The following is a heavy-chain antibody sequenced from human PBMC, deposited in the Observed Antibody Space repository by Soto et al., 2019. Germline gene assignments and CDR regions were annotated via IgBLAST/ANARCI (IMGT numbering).Heavy chain of an antibody. D-gene: IGHD2-15*01. CDR1: GGSISSGDYS. CDR3: ARGGMGYCRGCGCITEARYNWFDP. V-gene: IGHV4-30-4*01. J-gene: IGHJ5*02. Sequence: QVQLQESGPGLVKPSQTLSLTCTVSGGSISSGDYSWSWIRQSPGKGLEWIGYIYYSGSPYYTPSLKSRVTISIDTSKNQMSLKLSSVTAADTAVYYCARGGMGYCRGCGCITEARYNWFDPWGQGTLVTVSS. CDR2: IYYSGSP.